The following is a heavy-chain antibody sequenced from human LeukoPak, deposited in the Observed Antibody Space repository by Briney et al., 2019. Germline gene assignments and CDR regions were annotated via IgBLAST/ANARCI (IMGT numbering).Heavy chain of an antibody. V-gene: IGHV4-34*01. J-gene: IGHJ4*02. CDR2: INHSGST. CDR1: GGSFSGYY. CDR3: ARGRSVAAAGILFDY. D-gene: IGHD6-13*01. Sequence: SSETLSLTCAVYGGSFSGYYWSWIRQPPGKGLEWIGEINHSGSTNYNPSLKSRVTISVDTSKNQFSLKLSSVTAADTAVYYCARGRSVAAAGILFDYWGQGTLVTVSS.